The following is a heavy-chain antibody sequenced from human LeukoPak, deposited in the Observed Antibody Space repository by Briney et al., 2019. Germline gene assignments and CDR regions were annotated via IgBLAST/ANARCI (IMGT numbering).Heavy chain of an antibody. CDR1: GGPISSFY. Sequence: SETLSLTCTVSGGPISSFYWGWIRQPSGKGLEWIAYMYNSGSPTYHPSLKSRVTISVDTSKNQFSLKLSSVTAADTAVYYCARGSTSITIFGVVIFSAFDIWGQGTMVTVSS. J-gene: IGHJ3*02. V-gene: IGHV4-59*01. CDR3: ARGSTSITIFGVVIFSAFDI. D-gene: IGHD3-3*01. CDR2: MYNSGSP.